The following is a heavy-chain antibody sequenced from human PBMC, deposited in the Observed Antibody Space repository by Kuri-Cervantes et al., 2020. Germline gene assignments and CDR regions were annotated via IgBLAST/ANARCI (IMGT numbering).Heavy chain of an antibody. CDR1: GYSISSGYY. Sequence: SETLSLTCAVSGYSISSGYYWGWIRQPPGKGLEWIGRIYGSGTTIFNPSLERRVTTSVDNSKNQFSLKLTSVTAADTAVYYCARRTVEHRSSSEGNWLDPWGQGTLVTVSS. D-gene: IGHD6-6*01. V-gene: IGHV4-38-2*01. CDR3: ARRTVEHRSSSEGNWLDP. J-gene: IGHJ5*02. CDR2: IYGSGTT.